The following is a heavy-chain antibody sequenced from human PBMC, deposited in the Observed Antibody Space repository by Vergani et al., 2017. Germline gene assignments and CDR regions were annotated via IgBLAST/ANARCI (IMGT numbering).Heavy chain of an antibody. D-gene: IGHD3-10*01. CDR3: ARVGFRYYGSGSHLDY. V-gene: IGHV4-34*01. CDR2: INHSGST. Sequence: QVQLQQWGAGLLKPSETLSLTCAVYGGSFSGYYWSWIRQPPGKGLEWMGEINHSGSTNYNPSLKSRVTISVDTSKNQFSLKLSSVTAADPAVYYCARVGFRYYGSGSHLDYWGQGTLVTVSS. J-gene: IGHJ4*02. CDR1: GGSFSGYY.